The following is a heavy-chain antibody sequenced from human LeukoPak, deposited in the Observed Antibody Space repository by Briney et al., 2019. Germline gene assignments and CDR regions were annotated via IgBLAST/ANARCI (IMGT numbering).Heavy chain of an antibody. Sequence: ASVKVSCKASGYTFTSYDINWVRQATGHGVECMGCMNPNSGNTDYAQKFHGRGTIPRNTSISTAYMELSSLRSEDTAVYYCARVTDRGFDYWGQGTLVTVSS. CDR2: MNPNSGNT. CDR3: ARVTDRGFDY. V-gene: IGHV1-8*03. CDR1: GYTFTSYD. D-gene: IGHD3-10*01. J-gene: IGHJ4*02.